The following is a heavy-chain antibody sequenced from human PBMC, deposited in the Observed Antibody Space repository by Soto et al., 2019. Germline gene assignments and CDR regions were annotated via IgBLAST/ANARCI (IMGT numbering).Heavy chain of an antibody. D-gene: IGHD1-26*01. CDR1: GFTFSSYS. CDR3: AGHLASRYSDSWYKGWHIDY. J-gene: IGHJ4*02. Sequence: GSLRLSCAASGFTFSSYSMNWVRQAPGKGLEWVSSISSTTSHIYYTDSVQGRFTISRDNAKNSLYLQMDSLRAEDTAMYYCAGHLASRYSDSWYKGWHIDYWGQGTLVTVSS. CDR2: ISSTTSHI. V-gene: IGHV3-21*01.